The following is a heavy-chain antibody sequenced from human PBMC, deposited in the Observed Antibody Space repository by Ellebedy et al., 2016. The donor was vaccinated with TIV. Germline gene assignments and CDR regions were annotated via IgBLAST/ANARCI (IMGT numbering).Heavy chain of an antibody. CDR2: IYYSGST. Sequence: MPSETLSLTCTVSGGSISSYYWSRIRQPPGKGLEWIGYIYYSGSTNYNPSLKSRVTISVDTSKNQFSLKLSSVTAADTAVYYCARLNGFLDYWGQGTLVTVSS. J-gene: IGHJ4*02. V-gene: IGHV4-59*08. D-gene: IGHD2-8*01. CDR1: GGSISSYY. CDR3: ARLNGFLDY.